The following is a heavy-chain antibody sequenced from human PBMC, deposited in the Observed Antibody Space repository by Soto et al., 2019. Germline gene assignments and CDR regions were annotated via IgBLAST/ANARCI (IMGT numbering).Heavy chain of an antibody. J-gene: IGHJ5*02. CDR3: ARDSLDFWSGHNNWFDP. D-gene: IGHD3-3*01. Sequence: ASVKVSCKASGYTFTSYGISWVRQAPGQGLEWMGWISAYNGNTNYAQKLQGRVTMTTDTSTSTAYMELRSLRSDDTAVYYCARDSLDFWSGHNNWFDPWGQGTLVTVSS. V-gene: IGHV1-18*01. CDR2: ISAYNGNT. CDR1: GYTFTSYG.